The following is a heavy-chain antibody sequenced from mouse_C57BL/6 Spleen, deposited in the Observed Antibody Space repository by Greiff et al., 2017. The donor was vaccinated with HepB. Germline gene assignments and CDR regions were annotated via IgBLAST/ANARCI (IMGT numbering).Heavy chain of an antibody. V-gene: IGHV1-64*01. CDR1: GYTFTSYW. CDR2: IHPNSGST. D-gene: IGHD2-2*01. Sequence: QVQLQQPGAELVKPGASVKLSCKASGYTFTSYWMHWVKQRPGQGLEWIGMIHPNSGSTNYNEKFKSKATLTVDKSSSTAYMQLSSLTSEDSAVYYCGSHYGYDDHRFAYWGQGTLVTVSA. CDR3: GSHYGYDDHRFAY. J-gene: IGHJ3*01.